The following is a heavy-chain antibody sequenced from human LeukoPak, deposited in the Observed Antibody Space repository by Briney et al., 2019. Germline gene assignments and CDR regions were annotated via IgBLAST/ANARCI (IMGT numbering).Heavy chain of an antibody. Sequence: ASVKVSCKASGYTFTGYYMHWVRQAPGQGLEWMGRINPNSGGTNYAQKFQGRVTMTRDTSISTAYMGLSRLRSDDTAVYYCARPRGPEYYYDSSGYFWYWGQGTLVTVSS. V-gene: IGHV1-2*06. CDR1: GYTFTGYY. CDR3: ARPRGPEYYYDSSGYFWY. D-gene: IGHD3-22*01. J-gene: IGHJ4*02. CDR2: INPNSGGT.